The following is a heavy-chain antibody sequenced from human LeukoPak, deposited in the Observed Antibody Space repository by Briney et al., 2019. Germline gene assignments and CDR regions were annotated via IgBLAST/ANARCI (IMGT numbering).Heavy chain of an antibody. CDR3: AKDIGTTSLYNWFDP. J-gene: IGHJ5*02. CDR2: IPNDGSNT. CDR1: GFTISIYG. Sequence: GGSLRLSCTASGFTISIYGFHWVRQAPGKGLEWVATIPNDGSNTFYLDSVKGRFTISRDNSKNTLYLQMNSLRAEDTAVYYCAKDIGTTSLYNWFDPWGQGALVSVSS. V-gene: IGHV3-30*02. D-gene: IGHD2/OR15-2a*01.